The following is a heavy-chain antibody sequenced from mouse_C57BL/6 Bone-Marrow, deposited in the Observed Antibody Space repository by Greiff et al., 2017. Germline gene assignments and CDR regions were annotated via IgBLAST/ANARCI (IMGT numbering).Heavy chain of an antibody. V-gene: IGHV14-4*01. J-gene: IGHJ3*01. CDR1: GFNIKDDY. CDR2: IDPENGDT. CDR3: TTGYGLFAY. Sequence: VQLQQSGAELVRPGASVKLSCTASGFNIKDDYMNWVKQRPEQGLEWIGWIDPENGDTEYASKFQGKATITADTSSSTAYLQLSSLTSEDTAVYYCTTGYGLFAYWGQGTLVTVSA. D-gene: IGHD1-1*02.